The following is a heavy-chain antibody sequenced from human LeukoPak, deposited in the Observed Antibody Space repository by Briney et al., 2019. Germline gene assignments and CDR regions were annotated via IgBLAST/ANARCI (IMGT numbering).Heavy chain of an antibody. CDR3: ARDKIAAAANFDY. CDR2: INPNSGGT. J-gene: IGHJ4*02. D-gene: IGHD6-13*01. Sequence: GASVKVSCKASGYTFTGYYMHWVRQAPGQGLEWMGWINPNSGGTNYAQKLQGRVTMTTDTSTSTAYMELRSLRSDDTAVYYCARDKIAAAANFDYWGQGTLVTVSS. V-gene: IGHV1-2*02. CDR1: GYTFTGYY.